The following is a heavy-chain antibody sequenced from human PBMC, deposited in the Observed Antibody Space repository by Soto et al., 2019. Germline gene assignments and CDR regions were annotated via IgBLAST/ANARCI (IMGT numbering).Heavy chain of an antibody. V-gene: IGHV4-34*01. J-gene: IGHJ6*02. CDR2: INHSGST. D-gene: IGHD3-10*01. Sequence: PSETLSLTCAVYGGSFSGYYWNWIRQPPGKGLEWIGEINHSGSTNYNPSLKSRVTISVDTSKNQFSLKLSSVTAADTAVYYCARVPVLLWFGESYPYGMDIWGQGTTVTVSS. CDR3: ARVPVLLWFGESYPYGMDI. CDR1: GGSFSGYY.